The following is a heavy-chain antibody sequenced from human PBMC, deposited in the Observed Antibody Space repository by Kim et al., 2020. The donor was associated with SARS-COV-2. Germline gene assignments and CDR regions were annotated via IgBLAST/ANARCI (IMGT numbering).Heavy chain of an antibody. CDR1: GGSISSYY. Sequence: SETLSLTCTVSGGSISSYYWSWIRQPPGKGLEWIGYIYYSGSTNYNPSLKSRVTISVDTSKNQFSLKLSSVTAADTAVYYCARGWRVDYGDYWFDPWGQG. CDR3: ARGWRVDYGDYWFDP. J-gene: IGHJ5*02. CDR2: IYYSGST. D-gene: IGHD4-17*01. V-gene: IGHV4-59*13.